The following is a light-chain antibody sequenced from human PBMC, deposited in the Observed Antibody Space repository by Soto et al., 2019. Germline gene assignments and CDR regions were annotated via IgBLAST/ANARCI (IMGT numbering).Light chain of an antibody. V-gene: IGKV3-20*01. Sequence: DIELTQSPGTLSLSPGDRATLSCRASQSVSTSYLAWYQQKPGQAPRLLIYGASSRATGIPDRFSGSGSGTDFTLTISGLEPEDFAVYYCQQYGNSRGTFGQGTKVDIK. CDR2: GAS. J-gene: IGKJ1*01. CDR1: QSVSTSY. CDR3: QQYGNSRGT.